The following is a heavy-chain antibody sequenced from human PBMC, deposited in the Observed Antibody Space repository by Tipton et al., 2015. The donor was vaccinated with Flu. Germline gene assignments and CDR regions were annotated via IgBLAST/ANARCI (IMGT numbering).Heavy chain of an antibody. J-gene: IGHJ4*02. CDR3: ASGMSSGSSKGFFNY. Sequence: TLSLTCTVSGYSIRSDYYWGWIRQPPGRGLEWIGNFFHSGSTYYNPSLESRFTISVDTSKNQLSLSLSSVTAADTAVYYCASGMSSGSSKGFFNYWGQGTLVTVSS. D-gene: IGHD3-22*01. CDR1: GYSIRSDYY. CDR2: FFHSGST. V-gene: IGHV4-38-2*02.